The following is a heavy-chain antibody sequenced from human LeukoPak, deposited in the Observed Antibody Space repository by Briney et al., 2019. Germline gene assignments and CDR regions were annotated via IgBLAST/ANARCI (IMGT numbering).Heavy chain of an antibody. CDR1: GLTVSGRY. J-gene: IGHJ4*02. D-gene: IGHD2-2*01. CDR2: IYADGST. V-gene: IGHV3-53*01. CDR3: ARGPCSSTTCYAGLNYLAY. Sequence: GGSLRLSCAGSGLTVSGRYMSWVRQPPRKGLEWVSSIYADGSTSYVDSVKGRFTISRDTSKNTVSLQMNSPRDADTAVYYCARGPCSSTTCYAGLNYLAYWGQGTLVTVSS.